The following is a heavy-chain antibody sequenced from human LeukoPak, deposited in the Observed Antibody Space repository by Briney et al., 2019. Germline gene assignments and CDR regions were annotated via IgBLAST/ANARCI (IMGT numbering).Heavy chain of an antibody. J-gene: IGHJ4*02. CDR3: AKDPSEDIVATSFDY. V-gene: IGHV3-23*01. D-gene: IGHD5-12*01. CDR1: GFTLSNAW. Sequence: GGSLRLSCVASGFTLSNAWMSWVRQAPGKGLEWVSAISGSGGSTYYADSVKGRFTISRDNSKNTLYLQMNSLRAEDTAVYYCAKDPSEDIVATSFDYWGQGTLVTVSS. CDR2: ISGSGGST.